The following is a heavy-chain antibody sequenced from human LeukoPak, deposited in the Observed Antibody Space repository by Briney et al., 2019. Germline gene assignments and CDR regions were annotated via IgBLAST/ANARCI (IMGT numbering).Heavy chain of an antibody. CDR1: GGTFSNYG. V-gene: IGHV1-18*01. Sequence: ASVKVSCKASGGTFSNYGVSWVRQAPGQGLEWMGWISAYNGNTNYAQKLQGRVTMTTDTSTSTAYMELRSLRSDDTAVYYCARVFDSSGYYYYYYYMDVWGKGTTVTVSS. D-gene: IGHD3-22*01. CDR2: ISAYNGNT. J-gene: IGHJ6*03. CDR3: ARVFDSSGYYYYYYYMDV.